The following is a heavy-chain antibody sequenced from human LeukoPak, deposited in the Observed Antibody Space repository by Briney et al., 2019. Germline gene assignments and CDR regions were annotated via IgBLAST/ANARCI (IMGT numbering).Heavy chain of an antibody. V-gene: IGHV3-48*04. Sequence: GGSLRLSCAASGFTFSNYWMHWVRQAPGKGLEWVSYISSSGNTKYYADSVKGRFTISRDNAKNSLYLQMNSLRAEDTAVYYCARYKSRAFQDWGQGTLVTVSS. D-gene: IGHD1-14*01. CDR3: ARYKSRAFQD. CDR1: GFTFSNYW. CDR2: ISSSGNTK. J-gene: IGHJ1*01.